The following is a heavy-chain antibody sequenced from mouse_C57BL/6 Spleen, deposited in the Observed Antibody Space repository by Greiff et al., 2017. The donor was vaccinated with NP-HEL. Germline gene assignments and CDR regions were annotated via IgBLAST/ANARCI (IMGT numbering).Heavy chain of an antibody. CDR1: GYSFTGYY. V-gene: IGHV1-42*01. CDR3: ARGAGSSPYYAMDY. D-gene: IGHD1-1*01. J-gene: IGHJ4*01. Sequence: VQLQQSGPELVKPGASVKISCKASGYSFTGYYMNWVKQSPEQSLEWIGEINPSTGGTTYNQKFKAKATLTVDKSSSTAYMQLKSLTSEDSAVYYCARGAGSSPYYAMDYWGQGTSVTVSS. CDR2: INPSTGGT.